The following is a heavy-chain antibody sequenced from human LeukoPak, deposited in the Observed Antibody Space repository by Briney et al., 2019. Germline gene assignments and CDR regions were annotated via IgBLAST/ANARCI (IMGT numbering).Heavy chain of an antibody. CDR3: ARGGSYWDI. J-gene: IGHJ4*02. Sequence: SETLSLTCTVSGGSIKTTSYYWGWIRQSPGRGLEWIGSVYFSGSTYYNPSLKSRVSISVDTSKNQFSLKLSSVTAADTAVYYCARGGSYWDIWGQGTLVTVSS. D-gene: IGHD3-10*01. CDR2: VYFSGST. CDR1: GGSIKTTSYY. V-gene: IGHV4-39*07.